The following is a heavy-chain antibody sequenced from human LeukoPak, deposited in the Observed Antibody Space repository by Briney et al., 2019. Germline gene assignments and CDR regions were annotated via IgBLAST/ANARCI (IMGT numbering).Heavy chain of an antibody. V-gene: IGHV1-8*01. Sequence: ASVKVSCKASGYTFTSYDINWVRQATGQGLEWMGWMNPNSGNTGYAQKFQGRVTMTRNTSISTAYMELSSLRSEDTAVYYCAIVDCSGGSCYPGAFDIWGQGTMVTVSS. J-gene: IGHJ3*02. CDR3: AIVDCSGGSCYPGAFDI. CDR1: GYTFTSYD. CDR2: MNPNSGNT. D-gene: IGHD2-15*01.